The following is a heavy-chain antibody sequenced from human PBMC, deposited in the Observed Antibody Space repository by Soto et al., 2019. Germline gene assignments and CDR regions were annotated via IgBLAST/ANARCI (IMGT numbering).Heavy chain of an antibody. CDR3: ARLFCSTTTCDSWFDP. D-gene: IGHD2-2*01. J-gene: IGHJ5*02. V-gene: IGHV5-10-1*01. Sequence: GESLKLSCLVFGYPFTPFWISWVRQLPGKGLEWMGRIDPRDSYVNYSPSFQGHVTISVDKSISTAYLQWGSLKASDTAMYYCARLFCSTTTCDSWFDPWGQGTLVTVSS. CDR1: GYPFTPFW. CDR2: IDPRDSYV.